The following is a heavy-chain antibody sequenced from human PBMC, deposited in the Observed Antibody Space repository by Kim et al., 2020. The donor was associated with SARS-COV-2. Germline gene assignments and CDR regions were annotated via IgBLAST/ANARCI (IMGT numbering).Heavy chain of an antibody. CDR3: AGYLTGYFTGVRSFDY. Sequence: GESLKISCKGSGYSFTSYWISWVRQMPGKGLEWMGRIDPSDSYTNYSPSFQGHVTISADKSISTAYLQWSSLKASDTAMYYCAGYLTGYFTGVRSFDYWGQGTLVTVSS. CDR2: IDPSDSYT. D-gene: IGHD3-9*01. CDR1: GYSFTSYW. V-gene: IGHV5-10-1*01. J-gene: IGHJ4*02.